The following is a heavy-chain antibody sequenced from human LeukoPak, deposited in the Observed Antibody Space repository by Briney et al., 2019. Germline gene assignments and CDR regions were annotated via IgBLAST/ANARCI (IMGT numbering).Heavy chain of an antibody. CDR2: ISPKSGDT. CDR1: GYTFIDHY. J-gene: IGHJ2*01. D-gene: IGHD7-27*01. CDR3: AIHWGSGWYFDL. V-gene: IGHV1-2*02. Sequence: ASVKVSCKASGYTFIDHYLHWVRQAPGQGLEWLGWISPKSGDTNYARDFQGRVTMTRDTSTTTAYMELSSLRSDDTAMYYCAIHWGSGWYFDLWGRGTHVTVSS.